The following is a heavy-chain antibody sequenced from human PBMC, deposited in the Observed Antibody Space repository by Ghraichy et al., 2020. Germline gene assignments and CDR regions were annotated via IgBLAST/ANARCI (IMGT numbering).Heavy chain of an antibody. J-gene: IGHJ6*04. V-gene: IGHV1-18*01. CDR1: GYTFSNYG. CDR3: VRPGHGMTICGVVPGGYYGMDV. CDR2: ISAYNGNT. Sequence: ASVKVSCKASGYTFSNYGITWVRQAPGQGLEWMGWISAYNGNTNYTQNLQGRVTMTTDTSTTTAYMELRSLRSDDTAVYYCVRPGHGMTICGVVPGGYYGMDVWGKGTTVTVSS. D-gene: IGHD3-3*01.